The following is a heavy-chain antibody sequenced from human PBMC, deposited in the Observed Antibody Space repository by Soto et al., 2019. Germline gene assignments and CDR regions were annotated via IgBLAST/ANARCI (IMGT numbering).Heavy chain of an antibody. V-gene: IGHV5-51*01. CDR3: ASQADYNILTGYFYYCDC. CDR1: GYSFTDYL. D-gene: IGHD3-9*01. Sequence: GESLKISFKSSGYSFTDYLICWVRQMPGKGLEWMGIIYPGDSDARYSPSFQGQVTISVDTSINTAFLRWDSLTASDTAMYYCASQADYNILTGYFYYCDCLGRGSLVTVCS. CDR2: IYPGDSDA. J-gene: IGHJ4*02.